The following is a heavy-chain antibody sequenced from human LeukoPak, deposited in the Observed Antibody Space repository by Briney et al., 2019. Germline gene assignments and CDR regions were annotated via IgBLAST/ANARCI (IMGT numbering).Heavy chain of an antibody. Sequence: GRSLRLSCAASGFTFSSYGMHWVRQAPGKGLEWVAVIWYDGSNKYYADSVKGRFTISRDNSKNTLYLQMNSLRAEDTAVYCCARDFHGSGSPWGQGTLVTVSS. D-gene: IGHD3-10*01. CDR2: IWYDGSNK. J-gene: IGHJ5*02. CDR3: ARDFHGSGSP. V-gene: IGHV3-33*01. CDR1: GFTFSSYG.